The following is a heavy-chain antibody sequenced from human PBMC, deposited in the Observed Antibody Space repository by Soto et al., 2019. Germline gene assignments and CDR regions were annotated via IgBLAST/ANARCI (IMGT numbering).Heavy chain of an antibody. V-gene: IGHV4-34*01. CDR2: INHSGST. D-gene: IGHD3-16*02. J-gene: IGHJ5*02. Sequence: PSETLSLTCAVYGGSFSGYYWSWIRQPPGKGLEWIGEINHSGSTNYNPSLKSRVTISVDTSKNQFSLKLSSVTAADTAVYYCARMSVAVIFSNWFDPWGQGTLVTVSS. CDR3: ARMSVAVIFSNWFDP. CDR1: GGSFSGYY.